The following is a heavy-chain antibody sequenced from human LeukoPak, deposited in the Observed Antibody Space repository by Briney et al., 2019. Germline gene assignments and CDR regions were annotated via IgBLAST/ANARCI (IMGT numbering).Heavy chain of an antibody. CDR1: GYTFTSYD. CDR3: ARGRRYYSGGSCYSSVWFDP. J-gene: IGHJ5*02. V-gene: IGHV1-8*01. Sequence: ASVKVSCKASGYTFTSYDINWVRQATGQGLEWMGWMNPNSGNTGYAQKFQGRVTMTRNTSISTAYMELSSLRSEDTAVYYCARGRRYYSGGSCYSSVWFDPWGQGTLVTVSS. D-gene: IGHD2-15*01. CDR2: MNPNSGNT.